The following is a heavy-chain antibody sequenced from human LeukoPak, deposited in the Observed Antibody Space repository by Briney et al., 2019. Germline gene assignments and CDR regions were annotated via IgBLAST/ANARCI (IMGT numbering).Heavy chain of an antibody. D-gene: IGHD6-13*01. Sequence: PGGSLRLSCAASGFTFSSYDMHWVRQATGKGLEWVSAIGTAGDTYYPGSVKGRFTISRENAKNSLYLQMNSLRAGDTAACYCARSSSWCYFEYWGQGTLVTVSS. J-gene: IGHJ4*02. CDR1: GFTFSSYD. V-gene: IGHV3-13*04. CDR2: IGTAGDT. CDR3: ARSSSWCYFEY.